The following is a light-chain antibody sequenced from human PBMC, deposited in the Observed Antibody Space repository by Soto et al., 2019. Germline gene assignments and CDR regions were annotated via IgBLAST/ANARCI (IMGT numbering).Light chain of an antibody. V-gene: IGKV3-15*01. CDR2: GAS. CDR3: QQYNNWPPYT. Sequence: EKVMTQSPATLSVSPGERATLSCRASQSVSSNLAWYQQKPGHAPRLLIYGASTRATGIPARFSGSGSGTEFTLTISSLQSEDFAVYYCQQYNNWPPYTFGQGTKLEIK. J-gene: IGKJ2*01. CDR1: QSVSSN.